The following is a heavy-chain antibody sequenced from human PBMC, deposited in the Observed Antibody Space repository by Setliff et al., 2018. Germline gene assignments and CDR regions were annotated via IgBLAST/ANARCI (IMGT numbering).Heavy chain of an antibody. CDR1: GGTFSSYG. D-gene: IGHD1-7*01. J-gene: IGHJ4*02. Sequence: GASVKVSCKASGGTFSSYGITWVRQAPGQGLEWMGWINTNTGNPTYAQGFTGRFVFSLDTSVSTAYLQISSLKAEDTAVYYCARGDGGTTPSVGYWGQGTLVTVSS. CDR3: ARGDGGTTPSVGY. V-gene: IGHV7-4-1*02. CDR2: INTNTGNP.